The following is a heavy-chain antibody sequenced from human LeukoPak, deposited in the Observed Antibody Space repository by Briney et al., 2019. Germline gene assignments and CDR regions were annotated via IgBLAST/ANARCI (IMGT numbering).Heavy chain of an antibody. D-gene: IGHD3-10*01. J-gene: IGHJ4*02. V-gene: IGHV3-7*01. Sequence: GGSLRLSCAASRFTFSSYWMSWLRQAPGKGLEWVASIKQDGSEIHYVESVRGRFTISRDNAKNSLYLQMNSLRVEDTAVYYCARDTRGIFDYWGQGTLVTVSS. CDR1: RFTFSSYW. CDR2: IKQDGSEI. CDR3: ARDTRGIFDY.